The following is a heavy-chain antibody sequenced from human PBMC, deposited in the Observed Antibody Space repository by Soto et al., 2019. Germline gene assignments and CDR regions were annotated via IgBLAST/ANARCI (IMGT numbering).Heavy chain of an antibody. Sequence: GGSLRLSCAASGFTFSSYSMNWVRQAPGKGLEWVSSISSSSSYIYYADSVRGRFTIARDNAKNSLYLKMNSLIAEDTAVYYCASPFHGPTKWEFFDYWGQGTLVTVSS. V-gene: IGHV3-21*01. CDR3: ASPFHGPTKWEFFDY. D-gene: IGHD1-26*01. CDR1: GFTFSSYS. J-gene: IGHJ4*02. CDR2: ISSSSSYI.